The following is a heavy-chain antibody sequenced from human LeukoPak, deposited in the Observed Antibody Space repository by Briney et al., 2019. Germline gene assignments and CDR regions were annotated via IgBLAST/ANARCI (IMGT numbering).Heavy chain of an antibody. D-gene: IGHD3-9*01. Sequence: GESLKISCKGSGYSFTSYWIGWVRQMPGKGLEWMGIIYPGDSDTRYSPSFQGQVTISADKSISTAYLQWSSLKASDTAMYYCARYEWSYDILTRGVSYYYYGTDVWGQGTTVTVSS. CDR1: GYSFTSYW. V-gene: IGHV5-51*01. CDR2: IYPGDSDT. CDR3: ARYEWSYDILTRGVSYYYYGTDV. J-gene: IGHJ6*02.